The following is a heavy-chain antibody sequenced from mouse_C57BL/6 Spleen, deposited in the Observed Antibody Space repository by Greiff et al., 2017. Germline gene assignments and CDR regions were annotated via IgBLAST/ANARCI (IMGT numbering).Heavy chain of an antibody. CDR3: ARWYYGSSSSYYYAMDY. D-gene: IGHD1-1*01. V-gene: IGHV1-82*01. J-gene: IGHJ4*01. CDR1: GYAFSSSW. Sequence: QVQLKESGPELVKPGASVKISCKASGYAFSSSWMHWVKQRPGKGLEWIGRIYPGDGDTNYNGKFKGKATLTADKSSSTAYMQLSSLTSEDSAVYFCARWYYGSSSSYYYAMDYWGQGTSVTVSS. CDR2: IYPGDGDT.